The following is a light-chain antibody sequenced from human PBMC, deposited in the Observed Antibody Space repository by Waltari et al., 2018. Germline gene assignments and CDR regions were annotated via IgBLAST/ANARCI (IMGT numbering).Light chain of an antibody. J-gene: IGKJ4*01. CDR3: QHYDHLLWGT. CDR1: QDINNY. Sequence: DIQMTQSPSSLSASVGDRVTITCRASQDINNYVAWYQQKPGKAPVLLIFGASTLHAGVSSRFSGSWSATHFTLPISSLQPEDLATYYCQHYDHLLWGTFGGGTKVEIK. CDR2: GAS. V-gene: IGKV1-27*01.